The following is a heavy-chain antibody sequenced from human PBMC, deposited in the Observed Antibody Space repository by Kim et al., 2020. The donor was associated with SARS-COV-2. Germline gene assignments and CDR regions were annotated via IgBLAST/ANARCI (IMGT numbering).Heavy chain of an antibody. J-gene: IGHJ4*02. CDR3: ARESRFWSGHRGFDY. CDR1: GGSISSGGYY. CDR2: IYYSGST. V-gene: IGHV4-31*03. D-gene: IGHD3-3*01. Sequence: SETLSLTCTVSGGSISSGGYYWSWIRQHPGKGLEWIGYIYYSGSTYYNPSLKSRVTISVDTSKNQFSLKLSSVTAADTAVYYCARESRFWSGHRGFDYWGQGTLVTVSS.